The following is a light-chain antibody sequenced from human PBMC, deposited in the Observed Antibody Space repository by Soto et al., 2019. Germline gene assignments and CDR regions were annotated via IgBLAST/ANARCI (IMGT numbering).Light chain of an antibody. CDR3: QSYDSSLSGYV. J-gene: IGLJ1*01. CDR1: SSNIGAGYD. V-gene: IGLV1-40*01. Sequence: QSALTQPPSVSGAPGQRVTISCTGSSSNIGAGYDVNWYQQLPGTAPKFLIFGNSNRPSGVPDRFSGSKSGTSASLAITGLQAEDEAEYYCQSYDSSLSGYVFGTGTKLTVL. CDR2: GNS.